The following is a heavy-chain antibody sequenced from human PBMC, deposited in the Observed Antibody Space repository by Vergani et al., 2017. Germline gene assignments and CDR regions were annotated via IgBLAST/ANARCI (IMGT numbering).Heavy chain of an antibody. CDR2: IYSGGTT. J-gene: IGHJ6*02. CDR3: ARDWGNWDDEPYYYYGMDV. V-gene: IGHV3-53*04. D-gene: IGHD1-20*01. CDR1: GFTVSSNY. Sequence: EVQLVESGGGFVQPGGSLRLSCAASGFTVSSNYMSWVRQAPGKGLEWASVIYSGGTTNYADSVKGRFTIARHNSKNTLYLQMNSLRAEDTAVYYCARDWGNWDDEPYYYYGMDVWGQGTTVTVSS.